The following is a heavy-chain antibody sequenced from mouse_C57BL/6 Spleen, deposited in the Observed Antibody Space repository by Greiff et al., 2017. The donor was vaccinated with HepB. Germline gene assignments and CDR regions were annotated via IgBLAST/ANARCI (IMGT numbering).Heavy chain of an antibody. V-gene: IGHV1-69*01. CDR3: ARSPNYYGSSYWYFDV. J-gene: IGHJ1*03. D-gene: IGHD1-1*01. CDR2: IDPSDSYT. CDR1: GYTFTSYW. Sequence: QVQLKQPGAELVMPGASVKLSCKASGYTFTSYWMHWVKQRPGQGLEWIGEIDPSDSYTNYNQKFKGKSTLTVDKSSSTAYMQLSSLTSEDSAVYYCARSPNYYGSSYWYFDVWGTGTTVTVSS.